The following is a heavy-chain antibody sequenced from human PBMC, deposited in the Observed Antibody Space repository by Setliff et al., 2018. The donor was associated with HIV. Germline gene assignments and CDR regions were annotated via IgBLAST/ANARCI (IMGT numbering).Heavy chain of an antibody. CDR3: ARDWEARADYYDTSGQAQYFQH. Sequence: WASVKVSCKASGYSFTSYYVHWVRQAPGQGLEWMGIINPSGGTTSYAQKFQGRVTMTRDTSTSTVYMELSSLRSEDTAVYYCARDWEARADYYDTSGQAQYFQHWGQGTLVTVSS. CDR1: GYSFTSYY. D-gene: IGHD3-22*01. CDR2: INPSGGTT. V-gene: IGHV1-46*01. J-gene: IGHJ1*01.